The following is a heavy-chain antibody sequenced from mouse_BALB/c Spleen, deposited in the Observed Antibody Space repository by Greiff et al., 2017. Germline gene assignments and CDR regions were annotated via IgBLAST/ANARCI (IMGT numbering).Heavy chain of an antibody. D-gene: IGHD2-14*01. V-gene: IGHV2-6-7*01. CDR1: GFSLTGYG. CDR2: IWGDGST. CDR3: ARNYRYDGYCDY. J-gene: IGHJ2*01. Sequence: QVQLKESGPGLVAPSQSLSITCTVSGFSLTGYGVNWVRQPPGKGLEWLGMIWGDGSTDYNSALKSRLSISKDNSKSQVFLKMNSLQTDDTARYYCARNYRYDGYCDYWGQGTTLTVSS.